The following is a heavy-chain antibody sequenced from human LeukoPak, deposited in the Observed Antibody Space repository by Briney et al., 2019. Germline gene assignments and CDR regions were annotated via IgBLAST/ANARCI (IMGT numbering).Heavy chain of an antibody. D-gene: IGHD3-22*01. CDR2: INHSGST. Sequence: SETLSLTRAVYGGSFSGYYWSWIRQPPGKGLEWIGEINHSGSTNYNPSLKSRVTISVDTSKNQFSLKLSSVTAADTAVYYCAREADSSGKYYFDYWGQGTLVTVSS. CDR1: GGSFSGYY. J-gene: IGHJ4*02. V-gene: IGHV4-34*01. CDR3: AREADSSGKYYFDY.